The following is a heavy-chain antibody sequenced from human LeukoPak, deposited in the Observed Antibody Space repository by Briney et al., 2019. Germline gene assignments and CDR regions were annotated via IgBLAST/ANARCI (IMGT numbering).Heavy chain of an antibody. CDR2: IYYSGST. V-gene: IGHV4-39*07. Sequence: SETLSLTCTVSNGSISSSSYYWGWIRQPPGKGLEWIGSIYYSGSTYYNPSLKSRVTISVDTSKNQFSLKLSSVTAADTAVYYCARGRGSSDYWGQGTLVTVSS. CDR3: ARGRGSSDY. CDR1: NGSISSSSYY. D-gene: IGHD1-26*01. J-gene: IGHJ4*02.